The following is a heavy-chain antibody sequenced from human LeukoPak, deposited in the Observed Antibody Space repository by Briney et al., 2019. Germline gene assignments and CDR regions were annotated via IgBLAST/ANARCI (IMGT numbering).Heavy chain of an antibody. CDR3: ARGMEQQLAFDS. J-gene: IGHJ4*02. D-gene: IGHD6-13*01. Sequence: GGSLRLSCAASGFTFSSYSMNWVRQAPGKGLEWVSSISSSSSYIYYADSVKGRFTISRDNAKNSLYLQMNSLRAEDTAFYYCARGMEQQLAFDSWGQGTLVTVSS. V-gene: IGHV3-21*04. CDR1: GFTFSSYS. CDR2: ISSSSSYI.